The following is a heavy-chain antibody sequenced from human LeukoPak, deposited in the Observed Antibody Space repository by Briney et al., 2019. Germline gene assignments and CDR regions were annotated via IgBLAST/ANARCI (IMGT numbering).Heavy chain of an antibody. CDR1: GYTFSGYY. Sequence: ASVKVSCKTSGYTFSGYYIHWVRQTPGQGLEWMGWINPNTGGTNYAQKFQGRVTMTRDTSIYTAYMDLSSLTSDDTAVYYCARHHPGYDLTGYYLGYRGQGTLVTVSS. CDR3: ARHHPGYDLTGYYLGY. D-gene: IGHD3-9*01. CDR2: INPNTGGT. V-gene: IGHV1-2*02. J-gene: IGHJ4*02.